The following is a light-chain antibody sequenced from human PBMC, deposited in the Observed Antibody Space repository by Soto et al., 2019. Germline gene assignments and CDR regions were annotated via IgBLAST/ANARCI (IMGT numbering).Light chain of an antibody. J-gene: IGKJ1*01. CDR3: QQYGSQGT. CDR2: GAS. Sequence: EIVLTQSPGTLSLSPGERATLSCRASQSVSSSYLAWYQQKPGQAPRLLIYGASSRATDIPDRFSGSGSGTDFTLTISRLEPEDFAVYYCQQYGSQGTFGQGTRWIS. CDR1: QSVSSSY. V-gene: IGKV3-20*01.